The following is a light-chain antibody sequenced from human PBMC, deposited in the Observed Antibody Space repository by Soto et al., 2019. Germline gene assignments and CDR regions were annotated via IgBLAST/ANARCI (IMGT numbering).Light chain of an antibody. CDR3: SSYTSSTAYI. CDR2: HVT. Sequence: QSVLTQPASVSGSPGQSITISCTGTSSDVGGYSYVSWYQQHPGDAPKLMIFHVTNRPSGVSVRFSGSKSGNTASLTISGLQAEDEADYYCSSYTSSTAYIFGTGTKLTVL. V-gene: IGLV2-14*03. CDR1: SSDVGGYSY. J-gene: IGLJ1*01.